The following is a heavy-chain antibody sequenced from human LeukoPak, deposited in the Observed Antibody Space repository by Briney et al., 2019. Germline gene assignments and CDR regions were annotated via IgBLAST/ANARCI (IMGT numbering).Heavy chain of an antibody. J-gene: IGHJ6*02. CDR3: AKAELILNYYRYFGMDV. V-gene: IGHV3-23*01. CDR2: ISGSGDST. Sequence: GESLRLSCAASGFTFSSYAMSWVRQAPGKGLEWVSFISGSGDSTYYADSVKGRFTISRDNSKNTLYLQMNSLEAEDTAVYFCAKAELILNYYRYFGMDVWGQGTTVTVSS. D-gene: IGHD1-26*01. CDR1: GFTFSSYA.